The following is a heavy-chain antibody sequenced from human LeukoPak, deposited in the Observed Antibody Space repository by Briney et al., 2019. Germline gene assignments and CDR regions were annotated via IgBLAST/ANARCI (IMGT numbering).Heavy chain of an antibody. CDR2: IYYSGST. J-gene: IGHJ4*02. CDR1: GGSISSSSYY. D-gene: IGHD3/OR15-3a*01. CDR3: ASWFEFGTGFDY. Sequence: SGAPSPTRTVSGGSISSSSYYWGWVRPPPGKGLGGIGSIYYSGSTYYNPSLKSRVTISVDTSKNQFSLKLSSVTAADTAVYYCASWFEFGTGFDYWGQGTLVTVSS. V-gene: IGHV4-39*01.